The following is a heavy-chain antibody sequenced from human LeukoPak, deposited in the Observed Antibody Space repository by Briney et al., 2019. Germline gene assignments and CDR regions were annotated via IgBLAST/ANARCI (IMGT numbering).Heavy chain of an antibody. V-gene: IGHV4-34*01. CDR3: ARGQSNYDFWSGYRHNYFGP. J-gene: IGHJ5*02. Sequence: SETLSLTCAVSGGSFSAYYWTWIRQSPGKGLEWIGEINHSGSTNYNPSLKSRVTISADTSKNQLSLTLNSVTAADTAVYYCARGQSNYDFWSGYRHNYFGPWGQGTLVTVSS. CDR2: INHSGST. CDR1: GGSFSAYY. D-gene: IGHD3-3*01.